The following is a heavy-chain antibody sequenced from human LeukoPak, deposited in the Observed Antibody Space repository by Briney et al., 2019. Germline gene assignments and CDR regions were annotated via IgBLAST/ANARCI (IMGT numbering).Heavy chain of an antibody. CDR1: GYTFTSYD. CDR2: IIPIFGTA. V-gene: IGHV1-69*13. D-gene: IGHD2-2*01. CDR3: ARDSCSSTSCFQDWFDP. J-gene: IGHJ5*02. Sequence: SVKVSCKASGYTFTSYDINWVRQAPGQGLEWMGGIIPIFGTANYAQKFQGRVTITADESTSTAYMELSSLRSEDTAVYYCARDSCSSTSCFQDWFDPWGQGTLVTVSS.